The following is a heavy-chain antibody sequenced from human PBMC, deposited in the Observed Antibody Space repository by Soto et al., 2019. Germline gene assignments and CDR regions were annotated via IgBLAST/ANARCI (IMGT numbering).Heavy chain of an antibody. Sequence: PSETLSLTCTFSVGSIISGDYYWSWIRQPPGKGLEWIGYIYYSGSTYYNPSLKSRVTISVDTSKNQFSLKLSSVTAADTAVYYCARVYYDYVWGSYRLYYFDYWGQGTLVTAPQ. D-gene: IGHD3-16*02. J-gene: IGHJ4*02. CDR3: ARVYYDYVWGSYRLYYFDY. CDR2: IYYSGST. V-gene: IGHV4-30-4*01. CDR1: VGSIISGDYY.